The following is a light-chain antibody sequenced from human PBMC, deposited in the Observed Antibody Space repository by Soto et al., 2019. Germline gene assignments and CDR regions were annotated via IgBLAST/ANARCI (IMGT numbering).Light chain of an antibody. J-gene: IGKJ5*01. V-gene: IGKV1-33*01. Sequence: IRMTQSPSSLSASTGDRVTITCRASQSISTWLAWYQQKPGKAPKLLIYDASNLETGVPSRFSGSGSGTDFTFTISSLQPEDIATYYCQQYDNLSLTFGQGTRLEI. CDR3: QQYDNLSLT. CDR1: QSISTW. CDR2: DAS.